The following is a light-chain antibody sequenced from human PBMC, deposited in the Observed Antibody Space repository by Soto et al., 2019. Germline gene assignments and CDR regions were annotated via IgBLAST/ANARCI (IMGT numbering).Light chain of an antibody. CDR3: SSYTSSSTLV. Sequence: QSVLTQPRSVSGSPGQSVTISCTGTSSDVGGYNHVSWYQQYPGKAPKSMIYDVSERPSGVPDRFSGSKSGNTASLTISGLQAEDEADYYCSSYTSSSTLVFGGGTKLTVL. CDR2: DVS. V-gene: IGLV2-11*01. CDR1: SSDVGGYNH. J-gene: IGLJ3*02.